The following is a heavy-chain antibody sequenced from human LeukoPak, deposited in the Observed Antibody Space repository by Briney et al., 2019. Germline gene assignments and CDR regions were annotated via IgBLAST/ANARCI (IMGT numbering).Heavy chain of an antibody. Sequence: PGGSLRLSCAASGFTFSSYEMNWVRQAPGKGLEWVSYISSSGSTIYYADSVEGRFTISRDNAKNSLYLQMNSLRAEDTAVYYCARGPILGDYYYYYYMDVWGKGTTVTVSS. CDR2: ISSSGSTI. CDR3: ARGPILGDYYYYYYMDV. J-gene: IGHJ6*03. D-gene: IGHD2-21*01. CDR1: GFTFSSYE. V-gene: IGHV3-48*03.